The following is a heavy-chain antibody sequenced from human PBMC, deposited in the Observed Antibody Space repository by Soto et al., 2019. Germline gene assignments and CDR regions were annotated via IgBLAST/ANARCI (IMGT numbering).Heavy chain of an antibody. CDR2: IYYSGST. CDR1: GGSISSGGYY. Sequence: SETLSLTCTVSGGSISSGGYYWSWIRQHPGKGLEWIGYIYYSGSTYYNPSLKRRVTTSVDTSKTQFSLKLSSVTAADTAVYYCARDSEAVLQASAMDVWGQGTPVTVSS. J-gene: IGHJ6*02. D-gene: IGHD3-10*01. V-gene: IGHV4-31*03. CDR3: ARDSEAVLQASAMDV.